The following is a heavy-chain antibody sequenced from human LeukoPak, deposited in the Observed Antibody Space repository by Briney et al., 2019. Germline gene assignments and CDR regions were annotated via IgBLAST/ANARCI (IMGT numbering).Heavy chain of an antibody. D-gene: IGHD3-3*01. CDR2: INPSGGST. V-gene: IGHV1-46*01. J-gene: IGHJ4*02. CDR1: GYTFTSYY. Sequence: ASVKVSCKASGYTFTSYYMHWVRQAPGQGLEWMGIINPSGGSTSYAQKFQGRVTISVDTSKNQFSLKLSSVTAADTAVYYCASLYYDLHWGQGTLVTVSS. CDR3: ASLYYDLH.